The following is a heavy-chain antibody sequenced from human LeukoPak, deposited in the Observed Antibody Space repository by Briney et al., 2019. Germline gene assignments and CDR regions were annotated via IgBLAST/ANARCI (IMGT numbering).Heavy chain of an antibody. D-gene: IGHD6-19*01. CDR2: ISSSGSTI. V-gene: IGHV3-48*03. CDR3: ARVYSSGWSY. CDR1: GFIFSAYE. Sequence: PGGSLRLSRAASGFIFSAYEMNWVRQAPGKGLEWVSYISSSGSTIYYADSVKGRFTISRDNAKKSLYLQMNSLRAEDTAVYYCARVYSSGWSYWGQGTLVTVSS. J-gene: IGHJ4*02.